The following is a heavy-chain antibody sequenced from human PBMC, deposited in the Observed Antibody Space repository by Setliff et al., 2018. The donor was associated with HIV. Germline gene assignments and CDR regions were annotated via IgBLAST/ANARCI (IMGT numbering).Heavy chain of an antibody. V-gene: IGHV3-7*05. D-gene: IGHD1-26*01. J-gene: IGHJ4*02. Sequence: GGSLRPSCAAFGFTLSIYWMSWVGQAPGKGLEWVANIKQDGSEKNYMDSVKGRFTISRDNAKNSLYLQMNSLRVEDTAVYYCATDCAVVGGTGSLDSWGQGTLVTVSS. CDR3: ATDCAVVGGTGSLDS. CDR1: GFTLSIYW. CDR2: IKQDGSEK.